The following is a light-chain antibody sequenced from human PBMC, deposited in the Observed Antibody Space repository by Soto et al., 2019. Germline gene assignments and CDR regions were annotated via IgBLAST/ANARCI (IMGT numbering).Light chain of an antibody. V-gene: IGLV1-40*01. CDR3: QSFDSSLRGSV. Sequence: QSALTQPPPVSGAPGQRVTISCTGSSSNIGTGYDVHWYKQLPGAAPKLLIYDNTNRPSGVPDRFSASKSGTSASLAITGLQAEDEADYYCQSFDSSLRGSVFGSGTKVTVL. J-gene: IGLJ1*01. CDR1: SSNIGTGYD. CDR2: DNT.